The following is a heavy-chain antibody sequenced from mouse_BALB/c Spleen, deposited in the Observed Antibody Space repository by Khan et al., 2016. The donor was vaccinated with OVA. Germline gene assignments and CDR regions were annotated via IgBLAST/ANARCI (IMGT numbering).Heavy chain of an antibody. CDR1: GYTFTNYG. CDR2: IYTYTGEP. J-gene: IGHJ4*01. CDR3: ARGSSRAMDY. Sequence: QIQLVQSGPELKKPGETVKISCKASGYTFTNYGMNWVKQAPGKGLKWMGWIYTYTGEPTYADDFKGRFAFSLASSASTAYLQINNLTNEDTATYLGARGSSRAMDYWGQGTSVTVSS. V-gene: IGHV9-3-1*01. D-gene: IGHD1-1*01.